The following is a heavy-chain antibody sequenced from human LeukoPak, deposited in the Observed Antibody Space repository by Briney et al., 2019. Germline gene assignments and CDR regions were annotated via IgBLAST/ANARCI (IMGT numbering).Heavy chain of an antibody. CDR2: INPNSGGT. V-gene: IGHV1-2*02. J-gene: IGHJ4*02. D-gene: IGHD6-13*01. Sequence: ASVKVSCKASGYTFTGYYMHWVRQAPGQGLEWMGWINPNSGGTNYAQKFQGRVTMTRDTSTSTVYMELSSLRSEDTAVYYCARGGAAAPYDYWGQGTLVTVSS. CDR1: GYTFTGYY. CDR3: ARGGAAAPYDY.